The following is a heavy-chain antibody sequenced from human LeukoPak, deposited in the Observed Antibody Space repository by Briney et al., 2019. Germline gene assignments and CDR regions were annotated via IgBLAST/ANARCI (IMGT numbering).Heavy chain of an antibody. D-gene: IGHD3-22*01. CDR3: ARGTMVANDYYDSSGIDGMDV. CDR2: INHSGST. V-gene: IGHV4-34*01. Sequence: SETLSLTCAVYGGPFSGYYWSWIRQPPGKGLEWIGEINHSGSTNYNPSLKSRVTISVDTSKNQFSLKLSSVTAADTAVYYCARGTMVANDYYDSSGIDGMDVWGQGTTVTVSS. J-gene: IGHJ6*02. CDR1: GGPFSGYY.